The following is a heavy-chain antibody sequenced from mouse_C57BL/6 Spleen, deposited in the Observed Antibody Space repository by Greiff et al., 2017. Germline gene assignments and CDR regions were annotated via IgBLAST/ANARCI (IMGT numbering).Heavy chain of an antibody. CDR2: IDPSASYT. J-gene: IGHJ2*01. D-gene: IGHD2-5*01. CDR3: ASYSNYEDYFDY. V-gene: IGHV1-69*01. CDR1: GYTFTSYW. Sequence: VQLQQPGAELVMPGASVKLSCKASGYTFTSYWMHWVKQRPGQGLEWIGEIDPSASYTNYNQKFKGKSTLTADKSSSTAYMQLSSLTSEDSAVYYCASYSNYEDYFDYWGQGTTLTVSS.